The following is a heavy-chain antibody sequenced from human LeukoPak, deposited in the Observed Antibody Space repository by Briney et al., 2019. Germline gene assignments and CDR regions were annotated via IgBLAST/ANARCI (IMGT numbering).Heavy chain of an antibody. CDR2: IIPIFGTG. D-gene: IGHD2-21*02. V-gene: IGHV1-69*13. Sequence: SVKVSCKASGGTFSSYAISWVRQAPGQGLEWMGGIIPIFGTGNYAQKFQGRVTITADESTSTAYMELSSLRSEDTAVYYCVREWRCCGGDCYYFDYWGQGTLVTVSS. CDR3: VREWRCCGGDCYYFDY. J-gene: IGHJ4*02. CDR1: GGTFSSYA.